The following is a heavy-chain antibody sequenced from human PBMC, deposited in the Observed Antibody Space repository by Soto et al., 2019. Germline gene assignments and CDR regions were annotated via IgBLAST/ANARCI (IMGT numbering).Heavy chain of an antibody. CDR2: ISYSGTT. J-gene: IGHJ4*02. D-gene: IGHD5-12*01. CDR3: ALNGRGYSGYDYDY. V-gene: IGHV4-39*01. CDR1: GGSISTSGSH. Sequence: SETLSLTCNVSGGSISTSGSHWGWIRQSPGKGLEWIGTISYSGTTYYNPSLKSRVTISVDTSKNHFSLNLSSVTAADTAVYYCALNGRGYSGYDYDYWGQGTLVTVSS.